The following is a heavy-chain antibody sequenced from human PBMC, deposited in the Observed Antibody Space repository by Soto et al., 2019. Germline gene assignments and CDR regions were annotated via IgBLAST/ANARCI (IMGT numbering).Heavy chain of an antibody. D-gene: IGHD2-15*01. CDR3: ARLGRYGYFGC. Sequence: QVQLVQSGAEVKKPGASVKVSCKASGYTFTSYAMHWVRQAPGRRLGWMGWINAGNGNTKYSQKLQGRVTITRDTSASTGYMELSSLRSEDTAVYYCARLGRYGYFGCWGQGTLVTGSS. CDR2: INAGNGNT. CDR1: GYTFTSYA. V-gene: IGHV1-3*01. J-gene: IGHJ4*02.